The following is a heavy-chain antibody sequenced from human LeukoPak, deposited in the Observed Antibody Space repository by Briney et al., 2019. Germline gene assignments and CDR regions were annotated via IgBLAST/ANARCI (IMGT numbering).Heavy chain of an antibody. D-gene: IGHD6-6*01. CDR1: GFTFSRYW. CDR2: ISGSGGST. Sequence: PGGSLRLSCAASGFTFSRYWMNWVRQAPGKGLEWVSAISGSGGSTYYADSVKGRFTISRDNSKNTLYLQMNSLRAEDTAVYYCAKGIAARPFDYWGQGTLVTVSS. J-gene: IGHJ4*02. CDR3: AKGIAARPFDY. V-gene: IGHV3-23*01.